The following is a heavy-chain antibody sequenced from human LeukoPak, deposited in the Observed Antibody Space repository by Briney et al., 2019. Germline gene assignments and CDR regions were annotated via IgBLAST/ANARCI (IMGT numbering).Heavy chain of an antibody. CDR1: GFTFRNYA. D-gene: IGHD4-17*01. V-gene: IGHV3-23*01. Sequence: GGSLRLSCAASGFTFRNYAMSWFRQAPGKGLGWVSGINPSGGNTYYADSVKGRFTIFRDNSKDTLYLQMNSLRAEDTAVYYCAQDGTMVTTGYFDYWGQGTLVTVSS. CDR3: AQDGTMVTTGYFDY. J-gene: IGHJ4*02. CDR2: INPSGGNT.